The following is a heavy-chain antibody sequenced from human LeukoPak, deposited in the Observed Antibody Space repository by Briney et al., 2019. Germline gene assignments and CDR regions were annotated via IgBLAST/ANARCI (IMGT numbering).Heavy chain of an antibody. D-gene: IGHD2-21*01. J-gene: IGHJ4*02. CDR2: ISGSAGST. CDR1: GFTFSNYA. CDR3: AKDFRIGYSAHFDY. Sequence: GGSLRLSCAASGFTFSNYAMSWVRQAPGKGLEWVSGISGSAGSTYYADSVKGRFSISRDNSKNTLYLQMDSLRGEDTAVYYCAKDFRIGYSAHFDYWGQGALVTVSS. V-gene: IGHV3-23*01.